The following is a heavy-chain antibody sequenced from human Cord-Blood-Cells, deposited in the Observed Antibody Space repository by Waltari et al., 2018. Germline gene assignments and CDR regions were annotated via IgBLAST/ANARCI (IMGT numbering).Heavy chain of an antibody. J-gene: IGHJ3*02. V-gene: IGHV3-11*04. CDR3: ARALEYYDVWSGYYTDAFDI. D-gene: IGHD3-3*01. Sequence: QVQLVESGGGLVKPGGSLRLSCAASGFTFSDYYMSWIRQAPGKGLEWVSYISSSGSTIYYADSVKGRFTISRDNAKNSLYLQMNSLRAEDTAVYYCARALEYYDVWSGYYTDAFDIWGQGTMVTVSS. CDR1: GFTFSDYY. CDR2: ISSSGSTI.